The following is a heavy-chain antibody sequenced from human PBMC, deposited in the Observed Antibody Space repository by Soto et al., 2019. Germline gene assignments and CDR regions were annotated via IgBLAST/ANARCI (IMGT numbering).Heavy chain of an antibody. D-gene: IGHD4-17*01. CDR2: IWYDGSNK. V-gene: IGHV3-33*01. J-gene: IGHJ4*02. Sequence: GGSLRLSCAASGFTFSSYGMRWVRQAPGKGLEWVAVIWYDGSNKYYADSVKGRFTISRDNSKNTLYLQMNSLRAEDTAVYYCARDSSGAGFDYWGQGTLVTVSS. CDR3: ARDSSGAGFDY. CDR1: GFTFSSYG.